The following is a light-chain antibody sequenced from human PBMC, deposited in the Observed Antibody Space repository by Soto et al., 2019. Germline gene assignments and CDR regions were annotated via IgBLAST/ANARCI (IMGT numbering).Light chain of an antibody. J-gene: IGLJ2*01. CDR3: ATWDDSLNGVV. Sequence: QSVLTQPPPASGTPGQRVTISCSGSNSNIGRNTVNWYQQLPGTAPKLLIYSNSQRPSGVPDRFSGSKSGTSASLAISGLQSEDEAEYFCATWDDSLNGVVFGGGTKLTVL. CDR1: NSNIGRNT. V-gene: IGLV1-44*01. CDR2: SNS.